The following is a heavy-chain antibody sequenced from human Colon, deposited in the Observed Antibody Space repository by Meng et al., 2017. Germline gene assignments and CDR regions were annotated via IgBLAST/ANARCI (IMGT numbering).Heavy chain of an antibody. J-gene: IGHJ2*01. Sequence: GESLKISCAASGFSFSSYSMNWVRQTPGKGLEWVSLISSSLSHIYYADSVKGRFTISRDNAKNSVYLQMNSLRAEDTAVYYCARDNVVATTVGDWYFDLWGHGTLVTVSS. V-gene: IGHV3-21*01. CDR3: ARDNVVATTVGDWYFDL. CDR2: ISSSLSHI. D-gene: IGHD5-12*01. CDR1: GFSFSSYS.